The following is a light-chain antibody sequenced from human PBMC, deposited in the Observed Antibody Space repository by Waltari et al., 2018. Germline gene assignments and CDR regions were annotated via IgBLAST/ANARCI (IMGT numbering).Light chain of an antibody. Sequence: DIQLNQSPSSLCASVGDRVNITWRASQGIDRDLKGYQHKPGQAPSLLIYAASALRTEVPLRFSGSGSGTDFTLTINSLQLEDFATYYCPQSYTTPQGTFGQGTRLEI. CDR2: AAS. J-gene: IGKJ5*01. V-gene: IGKV1-39*01. CDR3: PQSYTTPQGT. CDR1: QGIDRD.